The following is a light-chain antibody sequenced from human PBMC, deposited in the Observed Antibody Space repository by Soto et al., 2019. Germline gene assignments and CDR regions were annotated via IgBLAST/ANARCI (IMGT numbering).Light chain of an antibody. J-gene: IGLJ2*01. CDR1: SSDVGRYNY. CDR3: SSYAGSTLV. CDR2: EVN. Sequence: QSALTQPPSASGSPGQTVTISCTGTSSDVGRYNYVSWYQQHPGKAPKLMIYEVNKRPSGVPDRFSGSKSGNTASLTVSGLQAEDEADYYCSSYAGSTLVFGGGTKVTVL. V-gene: IGLV2-8*01.